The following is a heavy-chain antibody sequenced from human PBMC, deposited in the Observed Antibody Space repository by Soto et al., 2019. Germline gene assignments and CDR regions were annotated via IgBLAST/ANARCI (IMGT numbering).Heavy chain of an antibody. J-gene: IGHJ3*02. CDR1: GGTFSSYA. D-gene: IGHD3-10*01. Sequence: QVQLVQSGTEVKKPGSSVKVSCKASGGTFSSYAISWVRQAPGQGLEWMGGIIPIFGTTNYAQRFQGRVSITADESTSTTYMELSSLRSEDTAVYYCAGSYKSGSGTFDAFDIWGQGTLVIVSS. CDR3: AGSYKSGSGTFDAFDI. CDR2: IIPIFGTT. V-gene: IGHV1-69*01.